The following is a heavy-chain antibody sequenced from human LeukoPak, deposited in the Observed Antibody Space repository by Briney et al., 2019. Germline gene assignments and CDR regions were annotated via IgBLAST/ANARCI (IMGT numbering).Heavy chain of an antibody. CDR2: VHNVGST. Sequence: PSETLSLTCTVSGVSITNGICYWAWIRQPPGKGLEWIGSVHNVGSTYYNLSLRSRVTMSIDTSKNQFSLRLNSVTAADPAVYYCARHAEYNSGWHFYLDHWGQGILVTVSS. V-gene: IGHV4-39*01. CDR3: ARHAEYNSGWHFYLDH. CDR1: GVSITNGICY. J-gene: IGHJ4*02. D-gene: IGHD6-19*01.